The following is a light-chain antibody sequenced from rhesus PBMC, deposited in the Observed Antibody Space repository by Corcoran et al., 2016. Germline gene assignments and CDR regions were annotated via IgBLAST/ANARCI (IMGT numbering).Light chain of an antibody. Sequence: DIQMTQSPSSLSASVGDRVTITCRASPGISSYLAWYQQKPGKAPKPLIYYASNLESGVPSRFSGSGSGTEFTLTISSLQPEDFATYYCQQYNSDPWTFGQGTKVEIK. J-gene: IGKJ1*01. V-gene: IGKV1-37*01. CDR2: YAS. CDR3: QQYNSDPWT. CDR1: PGISSY.